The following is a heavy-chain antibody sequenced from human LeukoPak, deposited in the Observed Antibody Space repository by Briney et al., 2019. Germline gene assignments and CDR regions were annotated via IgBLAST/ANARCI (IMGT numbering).Heavy chain of an antibody. Sequence: PGGSLRLSCAASGFTFSNYAMTWVRRAPGKGLEWVSAISGSGGSTYYADSVKGRFTISRDNSKNTLYLQMDSLRAEDTAVYYCARESGSSWSPAFDYWGQGTLVTVSS. CDR3: ARESGSSWSPAFDY. J-gene: IGHJ4*02. V-gene: IGHV3-23*01. D-gene: IGHD6-13*01. CDR2: ISGSGGST. CDR1: GFTFSNYA.